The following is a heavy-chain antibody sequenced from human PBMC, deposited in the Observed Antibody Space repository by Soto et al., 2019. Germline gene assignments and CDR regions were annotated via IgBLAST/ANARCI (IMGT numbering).Heavy chain of an antibody. CDR3: ARGLTVASYFDY. V-gene: IGHV3-11*06. D-gene: IGHD4-17*01. CDR1: GFTFSDYY. CDR2: ISSSSSYT. J-gene: IGHJ4*02. Sequence: QVQLVESGGGLVKPGGSLRLSCAASGFTFSDYYMSWIRQAPGKGLEWVSYISSSSSYTNYTDSVKGRFTIPRDNARNSLYLQMNSLRAEDTAVYYCARGLTVASYFDYWGQGTLVTVSS.